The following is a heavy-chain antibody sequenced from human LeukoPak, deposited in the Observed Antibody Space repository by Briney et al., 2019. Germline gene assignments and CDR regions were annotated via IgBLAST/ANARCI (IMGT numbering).Heavy chain of an antibody. D-gene: IGHD2-2*02. Sequence: GGSLRLSCAASGFTFSSYAMSWVRQAPGKGLEWVSAISGSGGSTYYADSVKGRFTISRDNSKNTLYLQMNSLRAEDTAVYYCAKGSNTKYCSSTSCYISYYGMDVWGQGTTVTVSS. V-gene: IGHV3-23*01. CDR3: AKGSNTKYCSSTSCYISYYGMDV. CDR2: ISGSGGST. CDR1: GFTFSSYA. J-gene: IGHJ6*02.